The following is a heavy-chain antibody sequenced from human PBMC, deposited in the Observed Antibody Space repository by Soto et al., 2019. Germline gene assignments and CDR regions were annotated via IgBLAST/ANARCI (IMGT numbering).Heavy chain of an antibody. Sequence: SLRLSCTASGFTFGDYAMSWFRQAPGKGLEWVGFIRSKAYGGTTEYAASVKGRFTISRDDSKSIAYLQMNSLKTEDTAVYYCTLSMTRYGMDVWGQGTTVTVSS. V-gene: IGHV3-49*03. CDR1: GFTFGDYA. D-gene: IGHD3-16*02. CDR2: IRSKAYGGTT. CDR3: TLSMTRYGMDV. J-gene: IGHJ6*02.